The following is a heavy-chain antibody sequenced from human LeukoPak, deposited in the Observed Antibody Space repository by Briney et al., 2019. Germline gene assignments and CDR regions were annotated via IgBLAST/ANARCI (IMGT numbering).Heavy chain of an antibody. D-gene: IGHD3-10*01. V-gene: IGHV1-46*01. CDR2: INPSGGST. J-gene: IGHJ4*02. CDR1: GYTFTSYY. Sequence: ASVKVSCKASGYTFTSYYMHWVRQAPGQGREWMGIINPSGGSTSYAQKFQGRVTMTRDTSTSTVYMELSSLRSEDTAVYYCARIMGRRDRGYYFDYWGQGTLVTVSS. CDR3: ARIMGRRDRGYYFDY.